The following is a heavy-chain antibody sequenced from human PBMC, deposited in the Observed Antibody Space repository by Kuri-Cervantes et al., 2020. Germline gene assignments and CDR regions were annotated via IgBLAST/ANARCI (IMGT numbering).Heavy chain of an antibody. J-gene: IGHJ4*02. CDR1: GYSFTSYW. CDR3: ARRQDVGTTGTIQDY. V-gene: IGHV5-51*01. Sequence: GGSLRLSCKGSGYSFTSYWIGWVRQMPGKGLEWMGIIYPGDSDTRYSPSFQGQVTISADKSISTAYLQWNSLKASDTAMYYCARRQDVGTTGTIQDYWGQGTLVTVSS. D-gene: IGHD1-1*01. CDR2: IYPGDSDT.